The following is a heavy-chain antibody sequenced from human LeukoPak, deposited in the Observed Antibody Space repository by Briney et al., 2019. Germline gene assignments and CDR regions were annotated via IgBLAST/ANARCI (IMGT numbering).Heavy chain of an antibody. Sequence: PSETLSLTCTVSGGSISSSSYYWGWIRQPPGKGLEWIGSIFYSGSTDHNPSLRSRVTISVDTSKNQFSLKLSSVTAADTAVYYCARRGLGIMSAFDIWGQGTVVTVSS. CDR2: IFYSGST. J-gene: IGHJ3*02. CDR3: ARRGLGIMSAFDI. D-gene: IGHD3-16*01. V-gene: IGHV4-39*01. CDR1: GGSISSSSYY.